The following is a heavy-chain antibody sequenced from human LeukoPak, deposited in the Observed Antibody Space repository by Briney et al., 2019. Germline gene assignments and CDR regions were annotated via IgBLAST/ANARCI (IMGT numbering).Heavy chain of an antibody. Sequence: GGSLRLSCAASGFTFSSYGMHWVRQAPGKGLEWVAVIWYDGSNKYYADSVKGRFTTSRDNSKNTLYLQMNSLRAEDTAVYYCATSERSQFDYWGQGTLVTVSS. V-gene: IGHV3-33*01. D-gene: IGHD6-25*01. CDR1: GFTFSSYG. J-gene: IGHJ4*02. CDR3: ATSERSQFDY. CDR2: IWYDGSNK.